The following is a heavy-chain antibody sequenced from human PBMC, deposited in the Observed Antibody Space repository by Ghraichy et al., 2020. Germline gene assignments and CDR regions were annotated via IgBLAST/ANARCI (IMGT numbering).Heavy chain of an antibody. CDR1: GFTFDDYG. V-gene: IGHV3-20*04. CDR2: LNWNGGNT. Sequence: LTCAASGFTFDDYGMSWVRQAPGKGLEWVSGLNWNGGNTGYADSVKGRFTISRDNAMNSLYLQMNSLRAEDTALYYCARGGYCSSTSCLPYYYYYMDVWGEGTTVIVSS. J-gene: IGHJ6*03. D-gene: IGHD2-2*01. CDR3: ARGGYCSSTSCLPYYYYYMDV.